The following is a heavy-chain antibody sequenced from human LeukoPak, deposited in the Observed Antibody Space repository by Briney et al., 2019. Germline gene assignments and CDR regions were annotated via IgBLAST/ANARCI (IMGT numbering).Heavy chain of an antibody. V-gene: IGHV1-2*04. Sequence: SVKVSCKASGYTFTGYYMHWVRQAPGQGLEWMGWINPNSGGTDYAQNFQGWVTMTRDTSISTAYMELSRLKSDDTAVYYCATARCGGDCSPSFDYWGQGTLVTVSS. D-gene: IGHD2-21*02. CDR1: GYTFTGYY. J-gene: IGHJ4*02. CDR2: INPNSGGT. CDR3: ATARCGGDCSPSFDY.